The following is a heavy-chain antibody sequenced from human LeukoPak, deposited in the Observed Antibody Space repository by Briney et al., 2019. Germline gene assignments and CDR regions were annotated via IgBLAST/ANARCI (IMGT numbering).Heavy chain of an antibody. V-gene: IGHV7-4-1*02. CDR1: GYTFTSYD. CDR2: INTNTGNP. CDR3: ASFFCTSALCYYLDY. J-gene: IGHJ4*02. D-gene: IGHD2-8*01. Sequence: ASVEVSCKASGYTFTSYDINWVRQAPGQGLEWMGWINTNTGNPTYAQGFTGRFVFSLDTSDNTAYLQISSLQAEDTAVYSCASFFCTSALCYYLDYWGQGTLVTVSS.